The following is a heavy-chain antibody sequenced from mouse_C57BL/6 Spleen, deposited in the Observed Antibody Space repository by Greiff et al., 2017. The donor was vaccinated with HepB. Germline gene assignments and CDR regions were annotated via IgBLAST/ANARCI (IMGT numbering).Heavy chain of an antibody. V-gene: IGHV1-81*01. CDR1: GYTFTSYG. J-gene: IGHJ4*01. Sequence: VQLQQSGAELARPGASVKLSCKASGYTFTSYGISWVKQRTGKGLEWIGEIYPRSGNTYYNEKFKGKATLTADKSSSTAYMELRSLTSEDSAVYFCAREDYYGSPLYAMDYWGQGTSVTVSS. D-gene: IGHD1-1*01. CDR2: IYPRSGNT. CDR3: AREDYYGSPLYAMDY.